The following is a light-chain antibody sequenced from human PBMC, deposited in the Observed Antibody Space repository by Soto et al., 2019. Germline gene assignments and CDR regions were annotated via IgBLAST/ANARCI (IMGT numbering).Light chain of an antibody. CDR1: SSDVGGYNY. CDR3: CSYAGSYSWV. CDR2: DVT. J-gene: IGLJ3*02. Sequence: QSALTRPRSVSGSPGQSVTISCTGTSSDVGGYNYVSWYRQHPGKAPKLMIYDVTKRPSGVPDRLSGSKSGNTASLTISGLQAEDDADYYCCSYAGSYSWVFGGGTKLTVL. V-gene: IGLV2-11*01.